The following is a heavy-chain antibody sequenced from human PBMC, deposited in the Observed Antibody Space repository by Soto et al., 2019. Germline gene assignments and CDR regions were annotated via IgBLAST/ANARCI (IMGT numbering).Heavy chain of an antibody. CDR3: ARDNSMLGAPFHY. D-gene: IGHD3-16*01. V-gene: IGHV3-53*01. J-gene: IGHJ4*02. CDR2: IYTDGGT. Sequence: GGSLRLSCASSWFTVISNSMSWVRQAPGKGLEWVSLIYTDGGTYYGDSVKGRFTISRDTSKNTLSLQMTSLRADDTAVYYCARDNSMLGAPFHYWGQGTLVTV. CDR1: WFTVISNS.